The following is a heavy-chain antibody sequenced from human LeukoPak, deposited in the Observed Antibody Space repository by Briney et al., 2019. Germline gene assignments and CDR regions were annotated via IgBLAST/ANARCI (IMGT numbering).Heavy chain of an antibody. Sequence: GGSLRLSCAASGFTFSSYGVHWVRQAPGKGLEWVAVIWYDGSNKYYADSVKGRFTISRDNSKNTLYLQMNSLRAEDTAVYYCARDPDCSSTSCYDHWFDPWGQGTLVTVSS. CDR2: IWYDGSNK. CDR3: ARDPDCSSTSCYDHWFDP. CDR1: GFTFSSYG. V-gene: IGHV3-33*01. J-gene: IGHJ5*02. D-gene: IGHD2-2*01.